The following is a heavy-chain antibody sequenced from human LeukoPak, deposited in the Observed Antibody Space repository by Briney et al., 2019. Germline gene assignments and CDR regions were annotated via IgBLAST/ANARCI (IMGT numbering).Heavy chain of an antibody. V-gene: IGHV4-39*01. CDR1: GGSISSSGYY. CDR3: ARCEKWRHGKTNYYYYFRDV. CDR2: IYYSGTT. D-gene: IGHD5-24*01. Sequence: SETLSLTCTVSGGSISSSGYYWGWIPQPPGKGLEWLGSIYYSGTTDYNPSLKSRLTISVDTSKNQLSLKLSSVTAANTAIYCGARCEKWRHGKTNYYYYFRDVWGKGTTVTVSS. J-gene: IGHJ6*03.